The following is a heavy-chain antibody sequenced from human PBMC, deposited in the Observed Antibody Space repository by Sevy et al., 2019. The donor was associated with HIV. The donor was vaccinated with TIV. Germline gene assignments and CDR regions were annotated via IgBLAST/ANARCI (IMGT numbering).Heavy chain of an antibody. CDR1: GFTFSSYW. V-gene: IGHV3-7*01. Sequence: GGSLRLSCAASGFTFSSYWMSWVRQAPGKGLEWVANIKQDGSEKYYADSVKGRFTISRDNAKNSLYLQMNSLRAEDTAVYYCASTMVRGVINPYYFDYWGQGTLVTVSS. J-gene: IGHJ4*02. D-gene: IGHD3-10*01. CDR2: IKQDGSEK. CDR3: ASTMVRGVINPYYFDY.